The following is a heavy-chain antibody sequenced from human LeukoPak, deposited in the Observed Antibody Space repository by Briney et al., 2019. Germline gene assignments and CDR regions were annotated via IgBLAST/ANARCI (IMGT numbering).Heavy chain of an antibody. Sequence: GGSLRLSCAASGFTFSNFGMSWVRQAPGKGLEWVSVISGSGGSTYYADSVKGRFTISRDNSKNTLYLQMKSLRADDTAVYYCAKSPETYFYDSSGYYYGFDYWGQGTLVTVSS. D-gene: IGHD3-22*01. J-gene: IGHJ4*02. CDR2: ISGSGGST. CDR3: AKSPETYFYDSSGYYYGFDY. V-gene: IGHV3-23*01. CDR1: GFTFSNFG.